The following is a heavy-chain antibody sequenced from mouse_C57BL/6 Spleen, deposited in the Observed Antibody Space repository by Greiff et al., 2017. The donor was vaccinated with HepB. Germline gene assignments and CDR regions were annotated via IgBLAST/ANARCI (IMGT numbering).Heavy chain of an antibody. D-gene: IGHD1-1*01. CDR2: INYDGSST. Sequence: EVQLQESEGGLVQPGSSMKLSCTASGFTFSDYYMAWVRQVPEKGLEWVANINYDGSSTYYLDSLKSRFIISRDNAKNILYLQMSSLKSEDTATYYCARGEGSHFDYWGQGTTLTVSS. CDR3: ARGEGSHFDY. CDR1: GFTFSDYY. V-gene: IGHV5-16*01. J-gene: IGHJ2*01.